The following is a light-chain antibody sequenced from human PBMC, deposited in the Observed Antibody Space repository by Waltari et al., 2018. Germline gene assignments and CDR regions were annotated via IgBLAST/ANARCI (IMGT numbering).Light chain of an antibody. Sequence: QSALTQPASVSGSPGQSITISCTGLRSDLGSYHLVSWFQQHPDKAPKLLICEVSKRPSEVSNRFSGSASGNTAYLTISGLQAEDEADYYCCSSPESSTSWVFGGGTKLTVL. CDR1: RSDLGSYHL. CDR2: EVS. CDR3: CSSPESSTSWV. J-gene: IGLJ3*02. V-gene: IGLV2-23*02.